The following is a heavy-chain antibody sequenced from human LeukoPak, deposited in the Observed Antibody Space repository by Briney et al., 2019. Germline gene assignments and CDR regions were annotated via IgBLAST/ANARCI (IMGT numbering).Heavy chain of an antibody. J-gene: IGHJ6*03. Sequence: ASVKVSCKASGYTFTTYYMHWVRQAPGQGLEWMGIINPSGGSTRYAQKFQGRVTMTRDMSTSTIYMELSSLRSEDTAVYYCARDGGNNYYYYMDVWGEGTTVTISS. CDR3: ARDGGNNYYYYMDV. V-gene: IGHV1-46*01. CDR1: GYTFTTYY. CDR2: INPSGGST. D-gene: IGHD4-23*01.